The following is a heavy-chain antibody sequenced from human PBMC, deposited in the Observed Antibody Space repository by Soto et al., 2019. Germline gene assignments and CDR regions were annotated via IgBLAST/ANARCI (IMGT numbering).Heavy chain of an antibody. V-gene: IGHV4-59*08. J-gene: IGHJ5*02. Sequence: SETLSLTCNVSGGSISSYYWSWIRQPPGKGLERIGFIYYKGSTEYNPSHKNRDSVSNYKSKKQFSLKINSVTAADTAVYYCVRGRRSVDTAMVTSYWFDPWGQGTLVTVSS. D-gene: IGHD5-18*01. CDR1: GGSISSYY. CDR3: VRGRRSVDTAMVTSYWFDP. CDR2: IYYKGST.